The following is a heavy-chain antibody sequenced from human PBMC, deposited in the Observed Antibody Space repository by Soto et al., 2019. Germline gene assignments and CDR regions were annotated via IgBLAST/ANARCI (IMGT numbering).Heavy chain of an antibody. CDR2: IYYSGST. D-gene: IGHD3-3*01. J-gene: IGHJ4*02. Sequence: SETLSLTCTVSGGSISSGEYYWSWIRQPPGKGLEWIGYIYYSGSTYYNPSLKSRVTISVDTSKNQFSLKLSSVTAADTAVYYCARASYYDFWSGYPDYWGQGTLVTVSS. V-gene: IGHV4-30-4*01. CDR3: ARASYYDFWSGYPDY. CDR1: GGSISSGEYY.